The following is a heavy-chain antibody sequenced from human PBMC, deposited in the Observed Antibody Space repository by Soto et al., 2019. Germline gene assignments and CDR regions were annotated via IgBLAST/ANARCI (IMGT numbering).Heavy chain of an antibody. CDR3: ARMASFYCSGGSCYPTDGMDV. CDR2: ISYDGSNK. V-gene: IGHV3-30-3*01. Sequence: QVQLVESGGGVVQPGRSLRLSCEASGFTFSSYAMHWVRQAPGKGLEWVAVISYDGSNKYYADSVKGRFTISRDNSKNTLYLRMNSLRAEDTAVYYCARMASFYCSGGSCYPTDGMDVWGQGTTVTVSS. D-gene: IGHD2-15*01. J-gene: IGHJ6*02. CDR1: GFTFSSYA.